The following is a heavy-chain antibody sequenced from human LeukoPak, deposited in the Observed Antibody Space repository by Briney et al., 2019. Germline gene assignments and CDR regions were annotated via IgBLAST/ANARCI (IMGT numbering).Heavy chain of an antibody. Sequence: SGGSLRLSCAASGFTFSSYAMSWVRQAPGKGLEWVSAISGSGGSTYYADSVKGRFTISRDNSKNTLYLQMSSLRDEDTAVYYCAKDLLVGGLVPRDAFDIWGQGTMVTVSS. V-gene: IGHV3-23*01. J-gene: IGHJ3*02. CDR1: GFTFSSYA. CDR3: AKDLLVGGLVPRDAFDI. CDR2: ISGSGGST. D-gene: IGHD2-2*01.